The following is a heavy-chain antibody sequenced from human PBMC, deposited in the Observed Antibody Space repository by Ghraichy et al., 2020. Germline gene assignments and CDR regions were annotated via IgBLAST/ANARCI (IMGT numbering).Heavy chain of an antibody. Sequence: SGPTLVKPTETLTLTCTVSGFSLSNGRMGVSWFRQPPGKALEWLAYIFSNDEKYYSTSLKNSFTISKDTSKSQVVLTMTNMDPVDTATYYCARIRKAVAGPRYSDYWGQGTLVTVSS. CDR3: ARIRKAVAGPRYSDY. D-gene: IGHD6-19*01. J-gene: IGHJ4*02. CDR2: IFSNDEK. CDR1: GFSLSNGRMG. V-gene: IGHV2-26*01.